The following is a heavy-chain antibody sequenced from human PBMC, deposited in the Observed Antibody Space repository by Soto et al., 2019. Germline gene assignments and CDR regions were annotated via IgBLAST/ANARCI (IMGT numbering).Heavy chain of an antibody. J-gene: IGHJ3*02. Sequence: QVQLVQSGAEVKKPGASVKVSCKASGYTFTSYDINWVRQATGQGLEWMGWMNPNSGNTGYAQKFQGGVTMTRNTSISTAYMELSSLRSEDTAVYYCARGRQQWLDDAFDIWGQGTMVTVSS. D-gene: IGHD6-19*01. CDR2: MNPNSGNT. CDR3: ARGRQQWLDDAFDI. V-gene: IGHV1-8*01. CDR1: GYTFTSYD.